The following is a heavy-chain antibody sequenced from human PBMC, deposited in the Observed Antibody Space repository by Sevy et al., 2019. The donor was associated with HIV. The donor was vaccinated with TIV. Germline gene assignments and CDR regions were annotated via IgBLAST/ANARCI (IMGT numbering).Heavy chain of an antibody. V-gene: IGHV3-33*01. J-gene: IGHJ4*02. CDR3: ARDGERIAGATSVDY. Sequence: GGSLRLSCAASGFTFSSYGMHWVRQAPGKGLEWVAVIWYDGSNKYYADSVKGRFTISRDNSKNTLYLQMNSLRAEDTAVYYCARDGERIAGATSVDYWGQGTLVTVSS. CDR1: GFTFSSYG. D-gene: IGHD1-26*01. CDR2: IWYDGSNK.